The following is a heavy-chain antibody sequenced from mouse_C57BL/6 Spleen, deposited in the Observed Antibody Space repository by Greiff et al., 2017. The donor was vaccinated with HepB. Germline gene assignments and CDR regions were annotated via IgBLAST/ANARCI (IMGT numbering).Heavy chain of an antibody. Sequence: VQLQQPGAELVKPGASVKVSCKASGYTFTSYWMHWVKQRPGQGLEWIGRIHPSDSDTNYNQKFKGKATLTVDKSSSTAYMQLSSLTSEDSAVYYCAIWPPSYYSNYDWFAYWGQGTLVTVSA. CDR3: AIWPPSYYSNYDWFAY. D-gene: IGHD2-5*01. J-gene: IGHJ3*01. CDR2: IHPSDSDT. V-gene: IGHV1-74*01. CDR1: GYTFTSYW.